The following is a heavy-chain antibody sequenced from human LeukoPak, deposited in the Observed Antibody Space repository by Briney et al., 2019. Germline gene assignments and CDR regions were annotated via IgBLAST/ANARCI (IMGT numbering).Heavy chain of an antibody. V-gene: IGHV3-23*01. CDR2: MSADGGST. J-gene: IGHJ4*02. D-gene: IGHD2-2*01. CDR1: GFTFSSYA. CDR3: AKAGGYCTSTSCYLFD. Sequence: GGSLRLSCAASGFTFSSYAMSWGRQAPGKGLEWVSAMSADGGSTYYADSVKGRFSISRDNSKNTLYLQMNSLRAEDTAIYYCAKAGGYCTSTSCYLFDWGQGTLVTVSS.